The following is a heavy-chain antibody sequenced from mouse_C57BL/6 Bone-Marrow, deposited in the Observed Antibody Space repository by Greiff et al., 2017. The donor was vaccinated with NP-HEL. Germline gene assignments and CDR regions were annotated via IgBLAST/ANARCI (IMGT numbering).Heavy chain of an antibody. D-gene: IGHD2-2*01. J-gene: IGHJ3*01. V-gene: IGHV1-5*01. Sequence: EVQRVESGTVLARPGASVKMSCKTSGYTFTSYWMHWVKQRPGQGLEWIGAIYPGNSDTSYNQKFKGKAKLTAVTSASTAYMELSSLTNEDSAVYYCTRCYYGYDEGFAYWGQGTLVTVSA. CDR1: GYTFTSYW. CDR3: TRCYYGYDEGFAY. CDR2: IYPGNSDT.